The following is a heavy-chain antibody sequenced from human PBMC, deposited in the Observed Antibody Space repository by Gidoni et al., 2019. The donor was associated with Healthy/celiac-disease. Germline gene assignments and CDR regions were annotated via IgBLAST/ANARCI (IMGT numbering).Heavy chain of an antibody. CDR3: AKVRGQWLVRGDFDY. Sequence: EVQLLESGGGLVQPGGSLRLPCAASGFTFSSYAMSWVRQAPGKGLGWVSAISGSGGSTYYADSVKGRFTISRDNSKNTLYLQMNSLRAEDTAVYYCAKVRGQWLVRGDFDYWGQGTLVTVSS. J-gene: IGHJ4*02. CDR1: GFTFSSYA. CDR2: ISGSGGST. D-gene: IGHD6-19*01. V-gene: IGHV3-23*01.